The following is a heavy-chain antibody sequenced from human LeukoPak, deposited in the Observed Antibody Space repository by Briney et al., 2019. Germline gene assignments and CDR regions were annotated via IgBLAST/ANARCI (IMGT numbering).Heavy chain of an antibody. J-gene: IGHJ4*02. CDR1: GFTFSSYA. Sequence: PGGSLRLSCAASGFTFSSYAMSWVRQAPGKGLEWVSAISGSGGSTYYADSVKGRFTISRDNSKNTLYLQMNSLRAGDTAVYYCAKGDFWSGTFDYWGQGTLVTVSS. V-gene: IGHV3-23*01. D-gene: IGHD3-3*01. CDR3: AKGDFWSGTFDY. CDR2: ISGSGGST.